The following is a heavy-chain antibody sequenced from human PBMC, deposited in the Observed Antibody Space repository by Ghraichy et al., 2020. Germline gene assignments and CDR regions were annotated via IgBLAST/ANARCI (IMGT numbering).Heavy chain of an antibody. J-gene: IGHJ4*02. V-gene: IGHV4-61*02. CDR1: GGSITSGTYY. D-gene: IGHD3-10*01. CDR3: ARSYGSYVD. CDR2: IFTSGTT. Sequence: SETLSLTCTVSGGSITSGTYYWSWIRQPAGKGLEYVGRIFTSGTTNYNPPLKSRVVISSDSSKNQFSLKLGSVTAADTAVYYCARSYGSYVDWGQGTLVTVSS.